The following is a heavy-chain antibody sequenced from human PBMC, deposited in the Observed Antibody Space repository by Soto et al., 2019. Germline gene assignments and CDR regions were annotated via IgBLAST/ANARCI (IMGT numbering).Heavy chain of an antibody. J-gene: IGHJ5*02. V-gene: IGHV3-21*02. CDR3: AGYVGYSGFAARFDP. CDR1: GVTLNDYA. CDR2: ISTTSTYI. D-gene: IGHD5-12*01. Sequence: DVQLVESGGGLVKPGGSLRLFCVASGVTLNDYAMNWVRQAPGQGLEWVAYISTTSTYIYYADAVKGRFTVSRDNAKNSVYLQMNSLSDKDTAVYYCAGYVGYSGFAARFDPWGQGTVVTVSS.